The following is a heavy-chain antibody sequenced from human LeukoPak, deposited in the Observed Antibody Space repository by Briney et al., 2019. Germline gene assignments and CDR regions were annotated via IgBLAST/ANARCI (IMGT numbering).Heavy chain of an antibody. CDR2: IKQDGSEK. V-gene: IGHV3-7*03. CDR1: GFTFSSYW. D-gene: IGHD5/OR15-5a*01. J-gene: IGHJ6*02. CDR3: AKGGVYDYYYYGMDV. Sequence: PGGSLRLSCAASGFTFSSYWMSWVRQAPGKGLEWVANIKQDGSEKYYVDSVKGRFTISRDNAKNSLYLQMNSLRAEDTALYYCAKGGVYDYYYYGMDVWGQGTTVTVSS.